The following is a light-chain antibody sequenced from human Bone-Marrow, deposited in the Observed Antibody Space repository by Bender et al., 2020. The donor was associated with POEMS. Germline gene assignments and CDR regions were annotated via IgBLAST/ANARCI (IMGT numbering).Light chain of an antibody. CDR2: EVS. CDR3: SSYTNKTSSV. CDR1: SSDVGGYNH. Sequence: QSALTQPASVSGSPGQSITISCTGSSSDVGGYNHVSWYQQFPGKAPKVLISEVSNRRSGVSTRFSGSKSGNTASLTISGLQPEDEADYYCSSYTNKTSSVFGTGTWVTVL. J-gene: IGLJ1*01. V-gene: IGLV2-14*01.